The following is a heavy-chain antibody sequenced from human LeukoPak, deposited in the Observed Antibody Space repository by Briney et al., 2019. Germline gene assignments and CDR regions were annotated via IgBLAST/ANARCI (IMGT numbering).Heavy chain of an antibody. J-gene: IGHJ4*02. CDR3: ARVLGSHYYYDGSDYLDY. Sequence: ASVKVSCKASGYTFTSYSISWVRQAPGQGFEWMEWISTYNGNTNYAQRLQDRVTMTTDTSTSTAYMELRSLRSDDTAVYYCARVLGSHYYYDGSDYLDYWGQGTLVTVSS. CDR1: GYTFTSYS. CDR2: ISTYNGNT. D-gene: IGHD3-22*01. V-gene: IGHV1-18*01.